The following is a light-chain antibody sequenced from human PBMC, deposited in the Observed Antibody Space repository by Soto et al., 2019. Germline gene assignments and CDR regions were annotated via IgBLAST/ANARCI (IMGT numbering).Light chain of an antibody. Sequence: EIVLTQSPGTLSLSPGERATLSSRASQSVSSSYLAWYQQKPGQAPRLLIYGASSRATGIPDRFSGSGSGIDFTLTISRLEPEDFAVYYCQQYGSSPPYTFGQGTKLEIK. J-gene: IGKJ2*01. CDR3: QQYGSSPPYT. CDR1: QSVSSSY. V-gene: IGKV3-20*01. CDR2: GAS.